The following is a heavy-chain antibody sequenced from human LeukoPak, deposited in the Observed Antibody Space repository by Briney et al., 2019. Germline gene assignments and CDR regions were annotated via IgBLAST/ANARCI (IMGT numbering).Heavy chain of an antibody. CDR2: INHSGSTT. CDR1: GGSFSDYY. V-gene: IGHV4-34*01. Sequence: PSETLSLTCTVYGGSFSDYYWTWIRQPPGKGLEWVGEINHSGSTTNYNPSLKNRVTISVDMSKNQFSLTLISVPAPHAAVYYCARRRWGYGSGSYDYWGKGTLVTVSS. J-gene: IGHJ4*02. CDR3: ARRRWGYGSGSYDY. D-gene: IGHD3-10*01.